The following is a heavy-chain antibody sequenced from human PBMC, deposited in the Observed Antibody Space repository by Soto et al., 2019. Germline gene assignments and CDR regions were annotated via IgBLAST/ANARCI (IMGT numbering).Heavy chain of an antibody. Sequence: TSETXSLTCAVYGGSFSGYYWSWIRQPPGKGLEWIGEINHSGSTNYNPSLKSRVTISVDTSKNQFSLKLSSVTAADTAVYYCARWSSTSCYFDYWGQGTLVTVSS. J-gene: IGHJ4*02. CDR1: GGSFSGYY. CDR2: INHSGST. D-gene: IGHD2-2*01. V-gene: IGHV4-34*01. CDR3: ARWSSTSCYFDY.